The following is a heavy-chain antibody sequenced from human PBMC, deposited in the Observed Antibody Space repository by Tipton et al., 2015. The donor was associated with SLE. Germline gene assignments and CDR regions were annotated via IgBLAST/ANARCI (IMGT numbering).Heavy chain of an antibody. CDR2: IYHSGST. CDR3: ARDNRIYCTNGVCYSVFDY. Sequence: TLSLTCTVSGGSISGYYWSWIRQPPGKGLEWIGYIYHSGSTNYNPSLKSRVNISVDTSKNQFSLKLSSVTAADTAVYYCARDNRIYCTNGVCYSVFDYWGQGTLVTVSS. V-gene: IGHV4-59*01. D-gene: IGHD2-8*01. J-gene: IGHJ4*02. CDR1: GGSISGYY.